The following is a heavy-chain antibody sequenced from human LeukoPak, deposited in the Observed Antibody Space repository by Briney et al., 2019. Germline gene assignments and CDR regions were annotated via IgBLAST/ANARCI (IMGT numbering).Heavy chain of an antibody. CDR2: IIPIFGTA. CDR3: ARADSCSGGSCYNP. V-gene: IGHV1-69*13. D-gene: IGHD2-15*01. J-gene: IGHJ5*02. CDR1: GGTFSSYA. Sequence: GASVKVSCKASGGTFSSYAISWVRQAPGQGLEWMGEIIPIFGTANYAQKFQGRVTITADESTSTAYMELSSLRSEDTAVYYCARADSCSGGSCYNPWGQGTLVTVSS.